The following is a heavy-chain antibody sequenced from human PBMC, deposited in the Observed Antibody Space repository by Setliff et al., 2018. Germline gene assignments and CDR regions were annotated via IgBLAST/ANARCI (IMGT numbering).Heavy chain of an antibody. D-gene: IGHD6-19*01. CDR1: GYIFTNYW. V-gene: IGHV5-51*01. CDR3: ASPSAGWTKPFDV. J-gene: IGHJ3*01. Sequence: GESLKISCKVSGYIFTNYWIGWVRQMPGKGLEWMGVIYPGDSDTRYSPSFQGQVTISADKSINTAYLQWSSLKASDTAMYYCASPSAGWTKPFDVWGQGTMVTVSS. CDR2: IYPGDSDT.